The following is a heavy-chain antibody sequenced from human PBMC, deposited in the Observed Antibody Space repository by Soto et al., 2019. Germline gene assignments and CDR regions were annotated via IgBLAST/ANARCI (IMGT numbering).Heavy chain of an antibody. CDR3: ARASPPYSSSWYDRLYYFDY. Sequence: SETLSLTCAVYGGSFSGYYWSWIRQPPGKGLEWIGEINHSGSTNYNPSLKSRVTISVDTSKNQFSLKLSSVTAADTAVYYCARASPPYSSSWYDRLYYFDYWGQGTLVTVSS. CDR2: INHSGST. CDR1: GGSFSGYY. J-gene: IGHJ4*02. D-gene: IGHD6-13*01. V-gene: IGHV4-34*01.